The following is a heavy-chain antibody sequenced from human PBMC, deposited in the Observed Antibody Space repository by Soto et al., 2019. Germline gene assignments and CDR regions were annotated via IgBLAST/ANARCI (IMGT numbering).Heavy chain of an antibody. CDR3: SCCSGGACHQNYGMDV. CDR2: ISPSTSNI. V-gene: IGHV3-21*01. Sequence: EVHLVESGGGLVKPGGSLRLSCAVSGFTFSSCTMNWVRQAPGKGLEWVSSISPSTSNIYYADSVKGRFTISRDNAKNSLLLQMNSLRAADTAGYHCSCCSGGACHQNYGMDVWGQGTKVTVSS. CDR1: GFTFSSCT. D-gene: IGHD2-15*01. J-gene: IGHJ6*02.